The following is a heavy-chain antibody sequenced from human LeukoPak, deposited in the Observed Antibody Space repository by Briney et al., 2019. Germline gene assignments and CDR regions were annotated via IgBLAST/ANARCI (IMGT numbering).Heavy chain of an antibody. CDR2: VKSESDGGRA. CDR1: GFTFTNAW. D-gene: IGHD3-10*01. CDR3: ATGYGSGNACDY. Sequence: PGGPLTLSCAASGFTFTNAWMSWVRQAPGRGLEWVGLVKSESDGGRAVYAAPVKSRFSISRDDSKNTLYLQMNSLKTEDTAVYYCATGYGSGNACDYWGQGTLVTVTA. V-gene: IGHV3-15*01. J-gene: IGHJ4*02.